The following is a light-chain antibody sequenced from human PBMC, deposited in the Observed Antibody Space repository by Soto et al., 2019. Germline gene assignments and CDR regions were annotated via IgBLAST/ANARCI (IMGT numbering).Light chain of an antibody. CDR3: QKYNSAPRVT. J-gene: IGKJ5*01. CDR1: QSISSW. CDR2: DAS. V-gene: IGKV1-5*01. Sequence: DIQMTQSPSTLSASVGDRVTITCRASQSISSWLAWYQQKPGKAPKLLIYDASSLESGVPSRFSGSGSGTDFTLTISSLQPEDVATYYCQKYNSAPRVTFGQGTRLEIK.